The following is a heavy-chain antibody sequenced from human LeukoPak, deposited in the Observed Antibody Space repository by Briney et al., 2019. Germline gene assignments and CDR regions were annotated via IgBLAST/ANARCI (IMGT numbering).Heavy chain of an antibody. CDR2: IIPIFGTA. V-gene: IGHV1-69*05. J-gene: IGHJ5*02. CDR1: GGTFSSYA. Sequence: SVKVSCKASGGTFSSYAISWVRQAPGQGLEWMGGIIPIFGTANYAQKLQGRVTMTTDTSTSTAYMELRSLRSDDTAVYYCARGLLASQFHWFDPWGQGTLVTVSS. CDR3: ARGLLASQFHWFDP. D-gene: IGHD6-6*01.